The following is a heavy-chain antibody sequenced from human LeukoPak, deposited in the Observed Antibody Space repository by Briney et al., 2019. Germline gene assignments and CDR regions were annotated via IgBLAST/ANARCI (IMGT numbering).Heavy chain of an antibody. CDR1: GYTFTSYD. D-gene: IGHD6-19*01. Sequence: ASVKVSCKASGYTFTSYDINWVRQATGQGLEWMGWMNPNSGNTGYAQKFQGRVTMTRNTSISTAYMELSSLRSEDTAVYYCASFGDSSGWYGDYYYYGMDVWGQGTTVTVSS. CDR2: MNPNSGNT. CDR3: ASFGDSSGWYGDYYYYGMDV. J-gene: IGHJ6*02. V-gene: IGHV1-8*01.